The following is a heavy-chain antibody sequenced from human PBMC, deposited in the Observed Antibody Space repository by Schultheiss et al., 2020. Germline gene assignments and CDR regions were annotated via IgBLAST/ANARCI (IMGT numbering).Heavy chain of an antibody. V-gene: IGHV4-59*08. CDR3: ARLGYGSGSYGWFDP. Sequence: SETLSLTCTVSGGSISSYYWSWIRQPPGKGLEWIGYIYYSGSTNYNPSLKSRVTISVDTSKNQFSLKLSSVTAADTAVYHCARLGYGSGSYGWFDPWGQGTLVTVST. J-gene: IGHJ5*02. D-gene: IGHD3-10*01. CDR2: IYYSGST. CDR1: GGSISSYY.